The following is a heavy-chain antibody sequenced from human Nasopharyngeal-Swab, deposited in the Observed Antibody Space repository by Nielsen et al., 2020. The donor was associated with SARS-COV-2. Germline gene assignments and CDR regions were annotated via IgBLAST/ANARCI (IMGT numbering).Heavy chain of an antibody. V-gene: IGHV3-9*01. J-gene: IGHJ6*02. CDR2: ISWNSGSI. CDR3: AKTLNPYCSSTSCYSGGMDV. D-gene: IGHD2-2*01. CDR1: GFTFDDYA. Sequence: SLKIYCAASGFTFDDYAMHWVRQAPGKGLEWVSGISWNSGSIGYADSVKGRFTISRDNAKNSLYLQMNSLRAEDTALYYCAKTLNPYCSSTSCYSGGMDVWGQGTTVTVSS.